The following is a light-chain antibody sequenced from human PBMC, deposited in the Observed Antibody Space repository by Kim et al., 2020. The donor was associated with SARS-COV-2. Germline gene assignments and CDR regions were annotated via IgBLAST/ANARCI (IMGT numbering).Light chain of an antibody. CDR3: NSYAGDITPYV. V-gene: IGLV2-14*03. J-gene: IGLJ1*01. CDR2: DVN. Sequence: QSITISGSGTSSDVGANNHVSWYQQYPGKAPKLMIYDVNSRPSGVSDRFSGSKSGNTASLTISGLQAEDEADYYCNSYAGDITPYVFGTGTKVTVL. CDR1: SSDVGANNH.